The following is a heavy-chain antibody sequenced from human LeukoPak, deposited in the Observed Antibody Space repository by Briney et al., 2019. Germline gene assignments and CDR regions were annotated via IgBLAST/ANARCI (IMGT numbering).Heavy chain of an antibody. CDR3: VCGESYVRLFDC. CDR1: GGSISSYY. D-gene: IGHD1-26*01. V-gene: IGHV4-4*07. J-gene: IGHJ4*02. Sequence: SETLSLTCTVSGGSISSYYWSWIRQPAGKGLEWIGRIYTSGSTNYNPSLKSRVTMSVDTSKNQFSLKLSSVTAADTAVYYCVCGESYVRLFDCWGQGTLVTVSS. CDR2: IYTSGST.